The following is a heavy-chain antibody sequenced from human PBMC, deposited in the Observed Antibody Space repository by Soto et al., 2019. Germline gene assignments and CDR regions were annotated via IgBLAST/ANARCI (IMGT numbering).Heavy chain of an antibody. CDR3: ASWPWRNCSGGSCRDY. D-gene: IGHD2-15*01. V-gene: IGHV4-34*01. CDR1: GGSFSGYY. Sequence: QVQLQQWGAGLLKPSETLSLTCAVYGGSFSGYYWSWIRQPPGKGLEWIGEINHSGSTNYNPSLKSRVTIAVDTSKNQFSRKRSSVTAADTAVYYCASWPWRNCSGGSCRDYWGQGTLVTVSS. J-gene: IGHJ4*02. CDR2: INHSGST.